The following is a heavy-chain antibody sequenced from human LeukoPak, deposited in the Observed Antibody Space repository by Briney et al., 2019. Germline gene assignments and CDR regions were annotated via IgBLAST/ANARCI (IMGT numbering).Heavy chain of an antibody. CDR3: ARHVYSGSLLDY. Sequence: KASETLSLTCAVSGGSIRSDGYYWSWIRQHPGKGRKWIGYIYYSGVTYYNPSLKSRVTISVDTSTNQLSLKLSSVTAADTAVYYCARHVYSGSLLDYWGQGTLVTVSS. CDR1: GGSIRSDGYY. V-gene: IGHV4-31*11. J-gene: IGHJ4*02. D-gene: IGHD1-26*01. CDR2: IYYSGVT.